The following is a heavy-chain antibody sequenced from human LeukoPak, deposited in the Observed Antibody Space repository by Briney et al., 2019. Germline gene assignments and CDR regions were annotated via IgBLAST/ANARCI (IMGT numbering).Heavy chain of an antibody. CDR1: GGSISSYY. J-gene: IGHJ2*01. Sequence: SETLSLTCTVSGGSISSYYWSWIRQPPGKGLEWIGYIYYSGSTNYNPSLKSRVTISVDTSKNQFSLNLSSTTAADTAVYYCATRDSGYDAWYFDRWGRGTLVTVSS. CDR3: ATRDSGYDAWYFDR. V-gene: IGHV4-59*01. CDR2: IYYSGST. D-gene: IGHD5-12*01.